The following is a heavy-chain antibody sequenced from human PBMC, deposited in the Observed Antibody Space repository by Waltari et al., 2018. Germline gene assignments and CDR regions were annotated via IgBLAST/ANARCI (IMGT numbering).Heavy chain of an antibody. V-gene: IGHV3-7*01. Sequence: EVQLVESGGGLVQPGGSLRLSCAASGLTFSSYWMSWVREAPGKGLEWVANIKQDGSEESYLDSVKGRFTTSRDNAKNSLYLQRNSLRAEDTAVYYCARPLWWELRSTVSYCGQGTLVTVSS. CDR1: GLTFSSYW. CDR3: ARPLWWELRSTVSY. J-gene: IGHJ4*02. D-gene: IGHD1-26*01. CDR2: IKQDGSEE.